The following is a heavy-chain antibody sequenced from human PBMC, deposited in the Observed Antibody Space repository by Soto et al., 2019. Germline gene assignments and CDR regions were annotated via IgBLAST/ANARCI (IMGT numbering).Heavy chain of an antibody. V-gene: IGHV1-2*06. D-gene: IGHD2-8*01. J-gene: IGHJ4*02. CDR3: AIFKQAPNGVDF. Sequence: ASVKVSCKASGYTFTAYYLYWVRQAPGQGLEWVGRINPKTGDTNYAQKFQGRVTMTRDTSISTAYLELSNLRSDDTAFYYCAIFKQAPNGVDFWGQGTLVTVS. CDR2: INPKTGDT. CDR1: GYTFTAYY.